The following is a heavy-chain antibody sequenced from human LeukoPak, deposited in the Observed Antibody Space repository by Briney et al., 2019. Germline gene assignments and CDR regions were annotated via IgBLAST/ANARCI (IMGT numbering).Heavy chain of an antibody. J-gene: IGHJ4*02. CDR2: INHSGST. D-gene: IGHD3-3*01. CDR1: Y. V-gene: IGHV4-34*01. Sequence: YWSWIRQPPGKGLEWIGEINHSGSTNYNPSLKSRVTISVDTSKNKFSLKLSSVAAADTAVYYCARVTYYDFWSGSRPHYFDYWGQGTLVTVSS. CDR3: ARVTYYDFWSGSRPHYFDY.